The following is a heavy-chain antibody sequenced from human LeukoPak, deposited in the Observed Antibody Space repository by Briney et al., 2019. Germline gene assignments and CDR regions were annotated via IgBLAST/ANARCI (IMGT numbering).Heavy chain of an antibody. J-gene: IGHJ6*02. CDR2: ISYDGSNQ. CDR3: AKDSPYYYYGMDV. Sequence: GGSLRLSCAASGFTFSSYAMHWVRQAPGRGLEWVAVISYDGSNQYYADSGKGRFTISRDNSKNTLYLQMNSLRAEDTAVYYCAKDSPYYYYGMDVWGQGTTVTVSS. V-gene: IGHV3-30-3*01. CDR1: GFTFSSYA.